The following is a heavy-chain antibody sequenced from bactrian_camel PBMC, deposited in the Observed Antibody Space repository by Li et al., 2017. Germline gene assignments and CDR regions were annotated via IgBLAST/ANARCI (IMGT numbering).Heavy chain of an antibody. CDR1: TYSRHC. V-gene: IGHV3S1*01. Sequence: VQLVESGGGSVQAGESLRLSCTYTYSRHCMGWFRQAPGKGLEWVSSISAGGGRTYYPDSVKGRFAISRDNAKDTLCLEINSLQTEDSGAYYCATANGYWGQGTQVTVS. J-gene: IGHJ4*01. CDR3: ATANGY. CDR2: ISAGGGRT.